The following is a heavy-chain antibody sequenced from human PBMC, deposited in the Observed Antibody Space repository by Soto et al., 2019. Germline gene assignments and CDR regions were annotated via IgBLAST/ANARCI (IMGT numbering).Heavy chain of an antibody. CDR2: IGSSGTGI. CDR3: ARILSGSSGPNFDY. V-gene: IGHV3-48*03. D-gene: IGHD6-6*01. Sequence: GGSLRLSCAASGFTFSSYEMNWVRQAPGKGLEWVSYIGSSGTGIFYTDSVKGRFTISRDNAQNSLHLQMNSLRVEDTAVYYCARILSGSSGPNFDYWGQGTLVTVSS. J-gene: IGHJ4*02. CDR1: GFTFSSYE.